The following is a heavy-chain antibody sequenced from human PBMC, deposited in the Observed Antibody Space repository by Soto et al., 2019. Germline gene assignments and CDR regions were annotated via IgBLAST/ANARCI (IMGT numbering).Heavy chain of an antibody. V-gene: IGHV4-31*03. CDR2: IYYSGST. CDR1: VGSISSGGYY. D-gene: IGHD3-3*01. CDR3: ARGGYDFWSGFVSDFYYDGMDD. J-gene: IGHJ6*02. Sequence: QVQLQESGPGLVKPSQTLSLPCTVSVGSISSGGYYWSWIRQHPGKGLEWIGYIYYSGSTYSNPSFKSRVTISVDKSKCHFFLKLSFVAAADTAVYYCARGGYDFWSGFVSDFYYDGMDDWGQWPTVTVSS.